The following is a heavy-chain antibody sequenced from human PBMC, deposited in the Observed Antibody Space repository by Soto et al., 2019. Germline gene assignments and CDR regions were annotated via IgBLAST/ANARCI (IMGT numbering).Heavy chain of an antibody. Sequence: GASVKVSCKASGYTFTSYGISWVRQAPGQGLEWMGWISAYNGNTNYAQKLQGRVTMTTDTSTSTAYMELRSLRSDDTAVYYCARTNDFWSGYYPTSAEYFQHWGQGTLVTVSS. J-gene: IGHJ1*01. CDR1: GYTFTSYG. V-gene: IGHV1-18*01. CDR2: ISAYNGNT. D-gene: IGHD3-3*01. CDR3: ARTNDFWSGYYPTSAEYFQH.